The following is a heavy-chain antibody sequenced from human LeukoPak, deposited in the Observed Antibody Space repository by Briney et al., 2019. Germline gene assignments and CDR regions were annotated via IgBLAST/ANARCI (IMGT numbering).Heavy chain of an antibody. Sequence: PGGSLRLSCAASGFTFSSYLMHWVRQAPGKGLVWVSRITSDGSRTTYADSVKGRFTISRDNAKNTLYLQMNSLSAEDTAVYYCAGDMGIYAFDIWGQGTMVTVSS. D-gene: IGHD6-13*01. CDR1: GFTFSSYL. CDR2: ITSDGSRT. V-gene: IGHV3-74*01. J-gene: IGHJ3*02. CDR3: AGDMGIYAFDI.